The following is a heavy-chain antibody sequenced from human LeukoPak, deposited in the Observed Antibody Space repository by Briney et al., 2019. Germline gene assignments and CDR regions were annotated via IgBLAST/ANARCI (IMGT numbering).Heavy chain of an antibody. J-gene: IGHJ6*02. Sequence: GGSLRLSCAASGFTFRSHWMHWVRQAPGKGLVWVSRIKGDERYTNHADSVKGRFTISRYNAKNTLYLQMNSLRAEDTAVYYCAKSCCSYGVYYYYGMDVWGQGTTVTVSS. D-gene: IGHD5-18*01. CDR1: GFTFRSHW. CDR3: AKSCCSYGVYYYYGMDV. V-gene: IGHV3-74*01. CDR2: IKGDERYT.